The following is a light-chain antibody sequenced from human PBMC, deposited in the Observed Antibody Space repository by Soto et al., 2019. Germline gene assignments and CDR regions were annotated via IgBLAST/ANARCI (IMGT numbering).Light chain of an antibody. Sequence: EIVITQSPATLSVSPGERATLSCRASQSVSSNLAWYQQKPGQAPRLLIYGASTRAPAIPARLRGSGSRTECTLTIISVRSEDFEVYYSQKYHNSGHTFGQGT. CDR1: QSVSSN. CDR3: QKYHNSGHT. V-gene: IGKV3-15*01. CDR2: GAS. J-gene: IGKJ1*01.